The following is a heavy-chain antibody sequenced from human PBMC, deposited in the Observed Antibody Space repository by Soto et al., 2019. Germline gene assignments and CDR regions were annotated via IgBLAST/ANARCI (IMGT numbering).Heavy chain of an antibody. J-gene: IGHJ3*02. CDR2: ISSSGSTI. Sequence: PGWSLRLACAASGFTFRSYSMSWIRQAPGKGLEWVSYISSSGSTIYYADSVKGRFTISRDNAKNSLYLQMNSLRAEDTAVYYCARAPMIVVIPYPMLDAFDIWGQGTMVTVSS. V-gene: IGHV3-11*01. CDR3: ARAPMIVVIPYPMLDAFDI. D-gene: IGHD3-22*01. CDR1: GFTFRSYS.